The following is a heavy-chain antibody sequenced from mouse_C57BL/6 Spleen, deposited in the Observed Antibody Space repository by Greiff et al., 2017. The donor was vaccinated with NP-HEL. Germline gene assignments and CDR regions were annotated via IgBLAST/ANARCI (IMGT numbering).Heavy chain of an antibody. J-gene: IGHJ3*01. D-gene: IGHD2-1*01. CDR1: GYTFTDHT. CDR2: IYPRDGST. Sequence: QVQLQQSDAELVKPGASVKISCKVSGYTFTDHTIHWMKQRPEQGLEWIGYIYPRDGSTKYNEKFKGKATLTADKSSSTAYMQLNSLTSEDSTDYYCARFGNYVSGWFAYWGQGTLVTVAA. V-gene: IGHV1-78*01. CDR3: ARFGNYVSGWFAY.